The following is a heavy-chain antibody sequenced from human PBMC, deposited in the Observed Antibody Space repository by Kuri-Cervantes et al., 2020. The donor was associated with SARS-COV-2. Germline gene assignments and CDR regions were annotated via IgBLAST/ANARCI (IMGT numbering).Heavy chain of an antibody. V-gene: IGHV4-4*07. D-gene: IGHD4-17*01. CDR1: GGSISSYY. Sequence: SETLSLTCTVSGGSISSYYWSWIRRPAGKGLEWIGRIHASGNTNYNPSLKSRVTMSIDTSKNQFSLKLSSVTAADTALYYCAKEGIGLRRYTMDIWGHGTTVTVSS. CDR3: AKEGIGLRRYTMDI. J-gene: IGHJ6*02. CDR2: IHASGNT.